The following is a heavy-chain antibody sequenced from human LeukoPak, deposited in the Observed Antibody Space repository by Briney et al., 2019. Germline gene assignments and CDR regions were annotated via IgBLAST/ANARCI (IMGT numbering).Heavy chain of an antibody. J-gene: IGHJ4*02. Sequence: PGSSLRLSCAASGFPFSGSGMHWVRQAPGKGLEWVAVIWYDGSHQYYADSVKGRFTISRDNAKNSLYLQMNSLRVEDTALYYCARAEGYGAIDYWGQGTLVIVSS. V-gene: IGHV3-33*01. CDR2: IWYDGSHQ. CDR1: GFPFSGSG. D-gene: IGHD5-12*01. CDR3: ARAEGYGAIDY.